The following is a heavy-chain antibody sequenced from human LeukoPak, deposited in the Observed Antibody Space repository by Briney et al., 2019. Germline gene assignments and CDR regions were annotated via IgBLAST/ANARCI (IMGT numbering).Heavy chain of an antibody. CDR2: TLSDGSKE. CDR3: AKDGAKAAAGYYFDY. V-gene: IGHV3-30*02. J-gene: IGHJ4*02. Sequence: GGSLRLSCAASGFTFSSYGMHWVRQAPGKGLEWVAVTLSDGSKEFYTDSVKGRFTISRDNSKNTLYLQMNSLRTEDTAVYYCAKDGAKAAAGYYFDYWGQGTLVTVSS. CDR1: GFTFSSYG. D-gene: IGHD6-13*01.